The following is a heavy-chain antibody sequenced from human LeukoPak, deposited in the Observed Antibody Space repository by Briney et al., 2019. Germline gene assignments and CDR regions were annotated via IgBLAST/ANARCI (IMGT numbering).Heavy chain of an antibody. J-gene: IGHJ4*02. CDR2: ISAYNGNT. CDR1: GYTFTSYG. V-gene: IGHV1-18*01. CDR3: ARESHDALDY. Sequence: GASVKVSCKASGYTFTSYGISWVRQAPGQGLEWMGWISAYNGNTNYAQKLQGRVTMTRDTSTNTVYMELSSLKSEDTAVYYCARESHDALDYWGQGTLVTVSS.